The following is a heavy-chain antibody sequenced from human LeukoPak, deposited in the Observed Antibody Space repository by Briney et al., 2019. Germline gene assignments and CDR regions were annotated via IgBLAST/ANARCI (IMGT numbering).Heavy chain of an antibody. V-gene: IGHV3-66*01. CDR2: IYSGGST. CDR3: ARTVQLWYGMDV. J-gene: IGHJ6*02. D-gene: IGHD5-18*01. CDR1: GFTVSSNY. Sequence: GGSLRLSCAASGFTVSSNYMSWVRQAPGKGLGWVSVIYSGGSTYYADSVKGRFTISRDNSKNTLYLQMNSLRAEDTAVYYCARTVQLWYGMDVWGQGTTVTVSS.